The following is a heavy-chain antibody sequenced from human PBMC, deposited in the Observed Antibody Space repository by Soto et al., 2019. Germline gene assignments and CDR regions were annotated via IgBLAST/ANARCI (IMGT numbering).Heavy chain of an antibody. V-gene: IGHV1-69*02. Sequence: GASVKVSCKASGGTFSSYTISWVRQAPGQGLEWMGRIIPILGIANYAQKFQGRVTITADKSTSTAYMELSSLRSEDTAVYYCARGDCSGGSCYSSYYYYYMDVWGKGTTVTVSS. CDR1: GGTFSSYT. CDR2: IIPILGIA. J-gene: IGHJ6*03. D-gene: IGHD2-15*01. CDR3: ARGDCSGGSCYSSYYYYYMDV.